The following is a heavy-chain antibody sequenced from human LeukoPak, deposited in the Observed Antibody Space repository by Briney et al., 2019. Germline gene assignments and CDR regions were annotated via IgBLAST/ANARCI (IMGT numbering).Heavy chain of an antibody. CDR3: ARTRFGELLGAFDI. Sequence: GGSLRLSCAASGFTVSSNYMSWVRQAPGKGLEWVSVIYSGGSTYYADSVKGRFTISRDNSKNTLYLQMNSLRAEDTAVYYCARTRFGELLGAFDIWGQGTMVPVSS. J-gene: IGHJ3*02. CDR2: IYSGGST. CDR1: GFTVSSNY. D-gene: IGHD3-10*01. V-gene: IGHV3-53*01.